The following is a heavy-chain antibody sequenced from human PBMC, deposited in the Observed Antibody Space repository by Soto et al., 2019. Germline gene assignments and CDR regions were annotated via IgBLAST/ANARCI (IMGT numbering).Heavy chain of an antibody. Sequence: ASVKVSCKASGGTVSSYAISWVRQAPGQGLEWMGGIIPIFGTANYAQKFQGRVTITADESTSTAYMELSSLRSEDTAVYYCARERLSSVVTFHYYYGMDVWGQGTTVTVSS. CDR1: GGTVSSYA. D-gene: IGHD2-15*01. J-gene: IGHJ6*02. CDR3: ARERLSSVVTFHYYYGMDV. V-gene: IGHV1-69*01. CDR2: IIPIFGTA.